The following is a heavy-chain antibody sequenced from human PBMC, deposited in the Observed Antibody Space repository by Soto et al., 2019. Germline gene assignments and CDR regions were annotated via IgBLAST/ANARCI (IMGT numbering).Heavy chain of an antibody. CDR2: ISAYNGNT. D-gene: IGHD2-15*01. CDR1: GYTFTSYG. Sequence: ASVKVSCKASGYTFTSYGISWVRQAPGQGVEWMGWISAYNGNTNYAQKLQGRVTMTTDTSTSTAYMELRSLRSDDTAVYYCARVWSYCSGGSCYSYYGMDVWGQGTTVTVSS. V-gene: IGHV1-18*01. J-gene: IGHJ6*02. CDR3: ARVWSYCSGGSCYSYYGMDV.